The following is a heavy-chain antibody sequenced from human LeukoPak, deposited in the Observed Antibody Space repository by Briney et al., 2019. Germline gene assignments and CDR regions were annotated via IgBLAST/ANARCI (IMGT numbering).Heavy chain of an antibody. CDR3: ARHLNYYLDY. V-gene: IGHV3-74*01. CDR2: ISSDGSIT. CDR1: GFTFSTYW. Sequence: GGSLRLSCAASGFTFSTYWMHWARQAPGKGLVWVSRISSDGSITGYADSVKGRFTISRDNAKNTLYLQMNSLRAEDTAVYYCARHLNYYLDYWGQGTLVTVSS. D-gene: IGHD3-10*01. J-gene: IGHJ4*02.